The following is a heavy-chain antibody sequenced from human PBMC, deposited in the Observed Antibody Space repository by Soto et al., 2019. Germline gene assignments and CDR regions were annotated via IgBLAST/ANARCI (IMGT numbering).Heavy chain of an antibody. CDR1: GFTFSSYA. Sequence: EVQLLESGGGLVQPGGSLRLSCAASGFTFSSYAMSWVRQAPGKGLACVSAISSSGGNTYYAESVKGRFTISRDNSKNTLYLQMNSLRAEDTAVYYCAKDGSYSSSWPEYFQHWGQGTLVTVSS. CDR2: ISSSGGNT. CDR3: AKDGSYSSSWPEYFQH. V-gene: IGHV3-23*01. J-gene: IGHJ1*01. D-gene: IGHD6-13*01.